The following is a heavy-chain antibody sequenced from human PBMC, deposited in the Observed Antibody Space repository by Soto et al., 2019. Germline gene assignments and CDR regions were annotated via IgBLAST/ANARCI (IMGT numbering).Heavy chain of an antibody. D-gene: IGHD6-13*01. CDR1: GYTFTDDF. CDR2: INPNSGGT. Sequence: ASVKVSCKASGYTFTDDFIHWVRQAPGQGLEWMGWINPNSGGTNYAQKFQGRVTTTRDTSISTAYMELSRLTSDDTAVYYCARVAAGPPDYWGQGTLVTVSS. V-gene: IGHV1-2*02. J-gene: IGHJ4*02. CDR3: ARVAAGPPDY.